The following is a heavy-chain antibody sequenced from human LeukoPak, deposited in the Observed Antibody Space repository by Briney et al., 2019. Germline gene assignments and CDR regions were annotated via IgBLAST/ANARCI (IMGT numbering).Heavy chain of an antibody. D-gene: IGHD2-8*01. V-gene: IGHV3-21*01. CDR2: ISSSSSYI. Sequence: GGSLRLSCAASGFTFSSYSMNWVRQAPGKGLDWVSSISSSSSYIYYADSVKGRFTISRDNAKNSLYLQMNSLRAEDTAVYYCARAYCTNGVCYDGPDYWGQGTLVTVSS. J-gene: IGHJ4*02. CDR1: GFTFSSYS. CDR3: ARAYCTNGVCYDGPDY.